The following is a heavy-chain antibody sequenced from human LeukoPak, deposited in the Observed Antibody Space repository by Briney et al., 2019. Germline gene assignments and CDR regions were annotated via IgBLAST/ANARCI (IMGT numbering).Heavy chain of an antibody. Sequence: GGSLRLSCAASGFILRNYAMTWFRQAPGKGLEWVSGISGGGGTTNYADSVKGRFTISRDNSKNTVFLQMNSLRAEDTAIYYCAKGIHLSLSENDYWGQGTLVTVSS. CDR2: ISGGGGTT. V-gene: IGHV3-23*01. D-gene: IGHD5-18*01. CDR1: GFILRNYA. CDR3: AKGIHLSLSENDY. J-gene: IGHJ4*02.